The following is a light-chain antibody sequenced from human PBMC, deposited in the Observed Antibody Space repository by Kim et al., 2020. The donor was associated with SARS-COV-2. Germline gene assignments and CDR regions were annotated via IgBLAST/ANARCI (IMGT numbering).Light chain of an antibody. J-gene: IGKJ4*01. V-gene: IGKV3-15*01. CDR2: DAS. CDR1: QSVNVK. CDR3: QQYNNWPLS. Sequence: VYQGERAPLSGRASQSVNVKLAWYQQKPGQAPRLLIYDASTRATGIPARFSGSGSGTEFTLTISSLQSEDFAVYYCQQYNNWPLSFGGGTKVDIK.